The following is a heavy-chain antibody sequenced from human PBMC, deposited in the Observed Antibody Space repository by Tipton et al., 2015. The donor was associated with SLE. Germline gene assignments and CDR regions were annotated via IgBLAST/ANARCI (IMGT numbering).Heavy chain of an antibody. Sequence: QVQLVQSGAELKKPGASVKVSCKASGYTFTSYYITWVRQAPGQGLEWMGWISAYNGNTNYAQKLQGRLTMTTDTSTTTAYMELRSLRSDDTAVYYCAKSSGYSSAWPPGAPDYWGQGTLVTVSS. V-gene: IGHV1-18*01. CDR2: ISAYNGNT. D-gene: IGHD6-19*01. CDR3: AKSSGYSSAWPPGAPDY. CDR1: GYTFTSYY. J-gene: IGHJ4*02.